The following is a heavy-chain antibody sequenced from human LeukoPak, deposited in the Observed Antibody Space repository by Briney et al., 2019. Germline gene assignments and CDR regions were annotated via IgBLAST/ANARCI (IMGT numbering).Heavy chain of an antibody. CDR3: ARHDPIVGTPDAFDI. J-gene: IGHJ3*02. D-gene: IGHD1-26*01. CDR2: IYHSGST. Sequence: SETLSLTCAVSGGSISSSNWWSWVRQPPGKGLEWIGEIYHSGSTNYNPSLKSRVTISLDTSKNQFSLKLSSVTAADTAVYYCARHDPIVGTPDAFDIWGQGTMVTASS. V-gene: IGHV4-4*02. CDR1: GGSISSSNW.